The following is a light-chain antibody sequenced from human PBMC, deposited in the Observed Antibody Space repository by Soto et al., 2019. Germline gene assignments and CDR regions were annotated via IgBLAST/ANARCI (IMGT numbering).Light chain of an antibody. CDR1: SSDVGGYNY. CDR3: CSYAGSYTLV. V-gene: IGLV2-11*01. Sequence: QSALTQPRSVSGSPGQSVTISCTGTSSDVGGYNYVSWYQQHPGKAPKLMIYDVNKRPSGVPDRFSGSKSGNTASLTVSGLQAEDEADYYCCSYAGSYTLVFGGGTKLIVL. CDR2: DVN. J-gene: IGLJ2*01.